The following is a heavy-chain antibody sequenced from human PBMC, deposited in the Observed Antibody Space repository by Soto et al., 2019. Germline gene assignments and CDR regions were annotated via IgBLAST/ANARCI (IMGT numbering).Heavy chain of an antibody. CDR1: GFSLSNPRMG. V-gene: IGHV2-26*01. Sequence: QVTLKESGPVLVKPTETLTLTCTVSGFSLSNPRMGVSWIRQPPGKALEWLAHIFSNDEKSYSTYLKSRLTISRDTSKSQVVLTMTNMDPVDTATYYCARIQRISMLVVSKPYFDYWGQGALVTVSS. CDR3: ARIQRISMLVVSKPYFDY. J-gene: IGHJ4*02. CDR2: IFSNDEK. D-gene: IGHD3-22*01.